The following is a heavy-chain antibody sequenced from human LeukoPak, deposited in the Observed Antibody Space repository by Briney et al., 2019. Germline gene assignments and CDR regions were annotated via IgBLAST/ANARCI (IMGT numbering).Heavy chain of an antibody. V-gene: IGHV3-23*01. CDR2: ISGSGGST. Sequence: PGGSLRPSCAASGFTFSSYAMSWVRQAPGKGLEWVSAISGSGGSTYYADSVKGRFTISRDNSKNTLYLQMNSLRAEDTAVYYCAKGLGYCSSTSCPSWGYWGQGTLVTVSS. J-gene: IGHJ4*02. CDR3: AKGLGYCSSTSCPSWGY. CDR1: GFTFSSYA. D-gene: IGHD2-2*01.